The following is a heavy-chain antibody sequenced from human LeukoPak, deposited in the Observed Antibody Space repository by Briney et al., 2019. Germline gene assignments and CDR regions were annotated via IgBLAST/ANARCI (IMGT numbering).Heavy chain of an antibody. Sequence: GGSLRLSCAASGFTFSSYEMNWVRQAPGKGLEWVSYISSGGSTIYYADSVKGRFTISRDNAKNSLYLQMNSLRAEDTAVYYCARAQPGYCSGGSCYEFDYWGQGTLVTVSS. J-gene: IGHJ4*02. CDR3: ARAQPGYCSGGSCYEFDY. V-gene: IGHV3-48*03. D-gene: IGHD2-15*01. CDR2: ISSGGSTI. CDR1: GFTFSSYE.